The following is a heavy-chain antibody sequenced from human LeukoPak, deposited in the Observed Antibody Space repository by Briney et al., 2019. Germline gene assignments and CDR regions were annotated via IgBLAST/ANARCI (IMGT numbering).Heavy chain of an antibody. J-gene: IGHJ4*02. CDR1: GFTFDAYA. D-gene: IGHD6-6*01. CDR2: ISWNGGGM. V-gene: IGHV3-9*01. Sequence: RPGGSLRLSCAASGFTFDAYAMHWVRQAPGKGLEWVSGISWNGGGMGYAVSVKGRFTISRDNAKNSLYLQMNSLRDEDTALYYCAKDITGGRSSPYFDSWGQGTLVTVSS. CDR3: AKDITGGRSSPYFDS.